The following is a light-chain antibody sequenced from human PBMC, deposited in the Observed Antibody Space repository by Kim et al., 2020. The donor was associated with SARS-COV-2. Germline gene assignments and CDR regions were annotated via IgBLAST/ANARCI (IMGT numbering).Light chain of an antibody. Sequence: DIVLTQSPGTLSLSPGERATLSCRASQSVSSSYIAWYQQKPGQAPRLLIYGASSRAAGIPDRFSGSGSGTDFTLTISRLEPEDFVVYYCEQYGRSPRTFGQGTKVDIK. V-gene: IGKV3-20*01. CDR1: QSVSSSY. J-gene: IGKJ1*01. CDR2: GAS. CDR3: EQYGRSPRT.